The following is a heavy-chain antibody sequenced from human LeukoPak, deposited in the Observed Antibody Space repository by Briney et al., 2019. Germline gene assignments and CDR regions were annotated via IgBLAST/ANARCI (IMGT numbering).Heavy chain of an antibody. Sequence: PGGSLRLSCAVSGFTVSSKYMSWVRQAPGKGLEWVSVIYSGDGTYYADSVKGRFTISRDSSRNTLYLQMNGLRAEDTAVYYCARASFIDSGLWGQGTLVTVSS. CDR2: IYSGDGT. D-gene: IGHD3-16*02. CDR1: GFTVSSKY. J-gene: IGHJ4*02. V-gene: IGHV3-66*01. CDR3: ARASFIDSGL.